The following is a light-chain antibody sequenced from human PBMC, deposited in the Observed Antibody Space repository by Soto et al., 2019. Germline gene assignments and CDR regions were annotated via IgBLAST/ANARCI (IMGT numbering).Light chain of an antibody. CDR2: EGS. Sequence: QSALTQPASVSGSPGQSITISCTGTSSDVGSYNLVSWYQHHPGKAPKLMIYEGSKRPSGVSNRFSGSRSGNTASLTISRLKADEEANYYCCSYAGSSTFVVFGVGTKLTV. V-gene: IGLV2-23*01. J-gene: IGLJ2*01. CDR3: CSYAGSSTFVV. CDR1: SSDVGSYNL.